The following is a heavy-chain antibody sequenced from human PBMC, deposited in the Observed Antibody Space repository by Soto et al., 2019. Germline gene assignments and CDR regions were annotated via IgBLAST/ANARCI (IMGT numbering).Heavy chain of an antibody. D-gene: IGHD6-6*01. CDR2: ISGSDDST. V-gene: IGHV3-23*01. CDR3: AKRSSSSTFDY. J-gene: IGHJ4*02. CDR1: GFTFSSYA. Sequence: GGSLRLSCAASGFTFSSYAISWVRQAPGKGLEWVSVISGSDDSTYYADSVKGRFTISRDNSKNTLYLQMNSLRAEDTAVYYCAKRSSSSTFDYWGQGTLVTVSS.